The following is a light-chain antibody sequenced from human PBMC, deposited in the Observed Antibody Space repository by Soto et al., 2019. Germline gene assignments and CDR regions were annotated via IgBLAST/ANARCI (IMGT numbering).Light chain of an antibody. CDR3: EQYNSF. V-gene: IGKV1-5*01. CDR2: DAS. Sequence: DMQMTQSPSTLSASVGDRVTITCRASQNINRWLAWYQQRPGKAPKLLMYDASTLESGVPSRFSGSGSGTEFTLTTSNLEPDDSATYYCEQYNSFFGQGTKLEIK. J-gene: IGKJ2*01. CDR1: QNINRW.